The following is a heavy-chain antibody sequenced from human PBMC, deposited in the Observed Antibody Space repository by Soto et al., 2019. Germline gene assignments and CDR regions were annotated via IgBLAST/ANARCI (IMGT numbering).Heavy chain of an antibody. CDR2: INPSGGST. CDR3: ARREGDYGDSRYDY. D-gene: IGHD4-17*01. J-gene: IGHJ4*02. V-gene: IGHV1-46*03. Sequence: QVQLVQSGAEVEKPGASVKVSCTASGYTFTRYYMEWVRQAPGQGLEWMGTINPSGGSTRYGQKFQGRVTMTKDTSTSTVYMELSSLRSEDTAVYYCARREGDYGDSRYDYWGQGTPVTVSS. CDR1: GYTFTRYY.